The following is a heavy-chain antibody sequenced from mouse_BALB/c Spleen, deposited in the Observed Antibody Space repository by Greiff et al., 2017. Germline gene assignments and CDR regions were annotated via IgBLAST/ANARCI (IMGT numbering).Heavy chain of an antibody. CDR1: GFTFTDYY. J-gene: IGHJ1*01. V-gene: IGHV7-3*02. CDR3: ARDRKYFDV. Sequence: EVKLVESGGGLVQPGGSLRLSCATSGFTFTDYYMSWVRQPPGKALEWLGFIRNKANGYTTEYSASVKGRFTISRDNSQSILYLQMNTLRAEDSATYYCARDRKYFDVWGAGTTVTVSS. CDR2: IRNKANGYTT.